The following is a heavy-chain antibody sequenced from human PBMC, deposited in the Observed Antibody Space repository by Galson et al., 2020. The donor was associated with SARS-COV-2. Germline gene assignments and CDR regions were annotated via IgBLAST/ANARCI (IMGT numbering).Heavy chain of an antibody. CDR1: GGSISSGSYY. D-gene: IGHD3-3*01. J-gene: IGHJ6*02. V-gene: IGHV4-61*02. CDR2: IYTSGST. Sequence: SETLSLTCTVSGGSISSGSYYWSWIRQPAGKGLEWIGRIYTSGSTNYNPSLKSRVTISVDTSKNQFSLKLSSVTAADTAVYYCARANGRRDGYDFWTDIPSPYGMDVWGQGTTVTVSS. CDR3: ARANGRRDGYDFWTDIPSPYGMDV.